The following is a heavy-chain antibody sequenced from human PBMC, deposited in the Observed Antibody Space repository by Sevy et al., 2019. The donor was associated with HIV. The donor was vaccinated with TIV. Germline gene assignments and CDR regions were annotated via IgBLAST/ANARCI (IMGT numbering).Heavy chain of an antibody. D-gene: IGHD2-21*01. J-gene: IGHJ3*01. CDR2: IYNSGGA. Sequence: SETLSLTCTVSGGSISSGDNYWSWIRQPPGKGLEWIGYIYNSGGARYNPSLKRRLTISVDRSKNQFSLKLSSVTATDTAVYYCARATSLAYCAGDCYSDAFDVWGQGTMVTVSS. V-gene: IGHV4-30-4*01. CDR1: GGSISSGDNY. CDR3: ARATSLAYCAGDCYSDAFDV.